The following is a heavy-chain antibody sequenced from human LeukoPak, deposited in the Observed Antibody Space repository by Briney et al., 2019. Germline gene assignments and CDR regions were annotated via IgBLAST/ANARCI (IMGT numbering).Heavy chain of an antibody. J-gene: IGHJ4*02. Sequence: GGALRLSCAASGVTFSGDSMNWGRQAPGGGGGRVSYISSSSSTIYYADSVKARFTISRDNAKNSLYLQMNSLRAEDTAVYYCARDGYNPYFDYWGQGTLVTVSS. CDR1: GVTFSGDS. CDR3: ARDGYNPYFDY. V-gene: IGHV3-48*04. CDR2: ISSSSSTI. D-gene: IGHD5-24*01.